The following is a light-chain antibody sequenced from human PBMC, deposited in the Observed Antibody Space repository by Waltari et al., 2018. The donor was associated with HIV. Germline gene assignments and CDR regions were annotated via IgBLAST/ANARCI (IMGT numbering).Light chain of an antibody. Sequence: QSLLTRPPSVSAASGPKVTIPCSGTSSNIGTNYASWSQQLPGTAPKLLIYENNKRPSGIPDRFSGSKSGTSATLGITGLQTGDEADYYCGTWDSSLSAGRDWVFGGGTKLTVL. CDR2: ENN. CDR3: GTWDSSLSAGRDWV. CDR1: SSNIGTNY. V-gene: IGLV1-51*01. J-gene: IGLJ3*02.